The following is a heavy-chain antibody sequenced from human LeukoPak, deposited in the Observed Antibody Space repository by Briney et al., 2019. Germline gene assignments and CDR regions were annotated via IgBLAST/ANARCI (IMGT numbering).Heavy chain of an antibody. J-gene: IGHJ5*02. CDR2: IFDSGST. Sequence: SETLSLTCTVSGGSISSYYWSWIRQPPGKGLEWIGYIFDSGSTNYNPSLKCRVTISVDTSKSQFSLRLSSVTAADTAVYYCARHRSGSSWFAPWGQGTLVTVSS. D-gene: IGHD6-19*01. CDR3: ARHRSGSSWFAP. CDR1: GGSISSYY. V-gene: IGHV4-59*08.